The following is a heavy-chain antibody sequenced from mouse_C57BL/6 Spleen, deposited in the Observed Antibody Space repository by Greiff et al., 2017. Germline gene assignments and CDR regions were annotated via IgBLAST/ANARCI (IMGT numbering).Heavy chain of an antibody. V-gene: IGHV1-5*01. J-gene: IGHJ1*03. CDR2: IYPGNSDT. D-gene: IGHD4-1*01. CDR3: TRNLWDAGHFDV. CDR1: GYTFTSYW. Sequence: EVQLQQSGTVLARPGASVKMSCKTSGYTFTSYWMHWVKQRPGQGLEWIGAIYPGNSDTSYNQKFKGKAKLTAVTSASTAYMELSSLTNEDSAVYYCTRNLWDAGHFDVWGTGTTVTVSS.